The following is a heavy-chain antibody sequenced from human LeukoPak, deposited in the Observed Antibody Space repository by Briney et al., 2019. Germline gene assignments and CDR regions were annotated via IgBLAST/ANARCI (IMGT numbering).Heavy chain of an antibody. Sequence: SETLSLTCAVYGGSFSGYYWGWIRQPPGKGLEWIGGISSSGNTYYNPSLKSRITISIDTSKNHFSLKLSSVSAADTAVYYCARLGAGPTYYDFWSGYSSFYFDYWGQGTLVTVSS. CDR2: ISSSGNT. J-gene: IGHJ4*02. D-gene: IGHD3-3*01. CDR1: GGSFSGYY. V-gene: IGHV4-34*01. CDR3: ARLGAGPTYYDFWSGYSSFYFDY.